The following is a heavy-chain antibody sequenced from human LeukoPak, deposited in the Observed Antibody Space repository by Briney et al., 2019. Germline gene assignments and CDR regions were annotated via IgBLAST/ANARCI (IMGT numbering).Heavy chain of an antibody. J-gene: IGHJ3*02. Sequence: GASVKVSCKASGGTFISYAISWVRQAPGQGLEWMGGIIPIFGTANYAQKFQGRVTITADESTSTAYMELSSLRSEDTAVYYCAAYSYGSPKAFDIWGQGTMVTVSS. D-gene: IGHD5-18*01. CDR1: GGTFISYA. CDR2: IIPIFGTA. V-gene: IGHV1-69*13. CDR3: AAYSYGSPKAFDI.